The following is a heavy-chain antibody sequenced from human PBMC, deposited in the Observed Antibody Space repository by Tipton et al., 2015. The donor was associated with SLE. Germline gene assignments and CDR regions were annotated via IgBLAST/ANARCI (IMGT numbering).Heavy chain of an antibody. CDR1: GDTISSDNAT. V-gene: IGHV6-1*01. CDR3: ARQGTGFGSGRDDY. D-gene: IGHD1-14*01. Sequence: PGLVKPSQTLSLTCVISGDTISSDNATWNWVRQSPSRGLEWLARTYYKSQWYHDYADFVETRIKIIPNTYKNQFSLSLYSVTVEDTAVYYCARQGTGFGSGRDDYWGQGTLVTVSS. J-gene: IGHJ4*02. CDR2: TYYKSQWYH.